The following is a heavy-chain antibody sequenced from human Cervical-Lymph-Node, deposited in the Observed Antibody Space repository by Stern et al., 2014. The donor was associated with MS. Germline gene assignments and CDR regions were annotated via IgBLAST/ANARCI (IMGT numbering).Heavy chain of an antibody. CDR1: GFTFSSSG. D-gene: IGHD3/OR15-3a*01. CDR2: IWYDGSGS. V-gene: IGHV3-33*06. J-gene: IGHJ6*02. CDR3: AKDTRTGVMPYYYGMDV. Sequence: QVQLLQPGGGVVQPGRSLRLSCAASGFTFSSSGMHWVRQAPGKGLEWVAIIWYDGSGSYYADFVKGRFTISRDNSKNTLYLQMHSLRAEDTAVYYCAKDTRTGVMPYYYGMDVWGPGTTVTVSS.